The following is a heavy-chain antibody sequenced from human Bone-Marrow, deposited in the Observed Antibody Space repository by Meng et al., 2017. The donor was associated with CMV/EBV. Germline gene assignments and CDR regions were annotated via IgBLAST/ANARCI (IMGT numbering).Heavy chain of an antibody. D-gene: IGHD2-2*01. Sequence: ASVKVSCMTSGYTYASNGISWVRQAPGKGLEWMGWISLYHGNTNYEQNLQGRATMTTDTSTSTAYMALRRLRSDHTAVYYCARRGYCSNSNCIRNAFDIWGQGTMVTVSS. CDR2: ISLYHGNT. CDR3: ARRGYCSNSNCIRNAFDI. V-gene: IGHV1-18*01. J-gene: IGHJ3*02. CDR1: GYTYASNG.